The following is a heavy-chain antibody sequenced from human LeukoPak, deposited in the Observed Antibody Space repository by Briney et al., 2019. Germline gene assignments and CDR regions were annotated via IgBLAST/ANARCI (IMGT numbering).Heavy chain of an antibody. D-gene: IGHD1-1*01. V-gene: IGHV1-69*01. CDR3: ARDWNDAPAD. Sequence: ASVKVSCMPSGGTFSNYAISWVRQAPGQGLEWMGGIIPIFGTANYPQKFQGRVTITADESTSTAYMELSSLRSEDTAVYYCARDWNDAPADWGQGTLVTVSS. CDR2: IIPIFGTA. J-gene: IGHJ4*02. CDR1: GGTFSNYA.